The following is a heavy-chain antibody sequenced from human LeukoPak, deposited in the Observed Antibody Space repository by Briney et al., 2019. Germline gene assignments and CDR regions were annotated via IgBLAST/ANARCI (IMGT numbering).Heavy chain of an antibody. J-gene: IGHJ3*02. CDR2: IDPDGNT. V-gene: IGHV3-74*01. D-gene: IGHD2/OR15-2a*01. Sequence: GGSLRLSCSASGLTFSTYWMHWVRQAPGKGLVWVSRIDPDGNTVYADSVRGRITVSRDNAKNTMYLQMNSLRVEDTALYYCASFRNTDIWGQGTTVTVSP. CDR1: GLTFSTYW. CDR3: ASFRNTDI.